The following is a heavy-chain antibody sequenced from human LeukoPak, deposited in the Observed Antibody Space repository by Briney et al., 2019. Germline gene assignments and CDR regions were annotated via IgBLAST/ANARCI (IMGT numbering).Heavy chain of an antibody. CDR2: ISSSSSTI. V-gene: IGHV3-48*02. CDR3: ARDGGSYAFDI. Sequence: GGSLRLSCAASGFTFSSYSMNWVRQAPGKGLEWVSYISSSSSTIYYADSVKGRFTISRDNAKNSLNLQMNSLRDEDTAVYYCARDGGSYAFDIWGQGTMVTVSS. D-gene: IGHD2-15*01. CDR1: GFTFSSYS. J-gene: IGHJ3*02.